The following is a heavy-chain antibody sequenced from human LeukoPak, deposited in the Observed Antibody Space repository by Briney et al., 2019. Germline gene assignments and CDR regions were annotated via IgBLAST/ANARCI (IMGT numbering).Heavy chain of an antibody. D-gene: IGHD3-16*01. CDR1: GDSISSDGYY. CDR2: MYHSGST. V-gene: IGHV4-31*03. Sequence: SETLSLTCSVSGDSISSDGYYWTWIRQHPGKGLEWIGYMYHSGSTYYNPSLKSRVTISVDTSKNQFSMKLTPVTAADTAVYYCARVSGPGTKSRAVWWFDPWGQGTLVTVSS. J-gene: IGHJ5*02. CDR3: ARVSGPGTKSRAVWWFDP.